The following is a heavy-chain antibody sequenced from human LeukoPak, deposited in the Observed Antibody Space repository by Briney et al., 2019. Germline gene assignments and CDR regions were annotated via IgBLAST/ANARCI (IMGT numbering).Heavy chain of an antibody. D-gene: IGHD1-26*01. CDR2: IIPIFGTA. CDR3: ARGRKEWEIYDVFDL. J-gene: IGHJ3*01. Sequence: SVKVSCKASGGTFSSYAISWVRQAPGQGLEWMGGIIPIFGTANYAQKFQGRVTITANESTSTAYMELSSLRSEDTAVYYCARGRKEWEIYDVFDLWGQGTLVTVSS. V-gene: IGHV1-69*13. CDR1: GGTFSSYA.